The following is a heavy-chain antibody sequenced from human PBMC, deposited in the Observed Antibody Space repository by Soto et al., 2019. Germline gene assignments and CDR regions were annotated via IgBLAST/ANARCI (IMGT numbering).Heavy chain of an antibody. CDR1: GGTFSSYT. CDR2: IIPILGIA. V-gene: IGHV1-69*08. Sequence: QVQLVQSGAEVKKPGSSVKVSCKASGGTFSSYTISWVRQAPGQGLEWMGRIIPILGIANYAQKFQGRVTITADKSTSTAYMELSSLRSEDTAVYYCAREPASSRLAVATGEFDYWGQGTLVTVSS. J-gene: IGHJ4*02. D-gene: IGHD6-19*01. CDR3: AREPASSRLAVATGEFDY.